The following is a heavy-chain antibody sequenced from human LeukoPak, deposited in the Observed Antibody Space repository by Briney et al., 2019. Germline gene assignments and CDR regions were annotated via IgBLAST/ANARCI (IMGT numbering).Heavy chain of an antibody. D-gene: IGHD3-9*01. CDR3: ARDRYDILTGYPKVYGMDV. Sequence: GRSLRLSCAASGFTFSSHAMHWVRQAPGKGLEWVAVISYDGSNKNYADSVKGRFTISRDNSKNTLYLQMNSLRAEDTAAYYCARDRYDILTGYPKVYGMDVWGQGTTVTVSS. J-gene: IGHJ6*02. CDR2: ISYDGSNK. CDR1: GFTFSSHA. V-gene: IGHV3-30-3*01.